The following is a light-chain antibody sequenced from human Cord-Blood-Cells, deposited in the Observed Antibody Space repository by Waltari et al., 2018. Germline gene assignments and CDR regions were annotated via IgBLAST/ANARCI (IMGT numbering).Light chain of an antibody. CDR2: WAS. Sequence: DIVMTQSPDSLAVSLGERATINCKSSQSVLYSSNNKNYFAWYQQKQGQPPKLLIYWASTREAGVPDRFSGSGSGTDFTLTISSLQAEDVAVYFCQQYYSTPWTFGQGTKVEIK. CDR1: QSVLYSSNNKNY. CDR3: QQYYSTPWT. V-gene: IGKV4-1*01. J-gene: IGKJ1*01.